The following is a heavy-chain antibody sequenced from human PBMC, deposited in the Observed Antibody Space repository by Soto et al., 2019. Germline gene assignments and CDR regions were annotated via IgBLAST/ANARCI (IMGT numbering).Heavy chain of an antibody. Sequence: ASVKVSCKASGYTFTGYYMHWLRQAPGQGLEWMGWINPNSGGTNYAQKFQGRVTMTRDTSISTAYMELSRLRSDDTAVYYCARMESMPYSSSWYYFDYWGQGTLVTVSS. V-gene: IGHV1-2*02. CDR1: GYTFTGYY. J-gene: IGHJ4*02. D-gene: IGHD6-13*01. CDR3: ARMESMPYSSSWYYFDY. CDR2: INPNSGGT.